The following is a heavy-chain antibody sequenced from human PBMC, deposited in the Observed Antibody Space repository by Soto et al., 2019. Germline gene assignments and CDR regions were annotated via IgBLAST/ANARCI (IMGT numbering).Heavy chain of an antibody. CDR3: ARVKASGWLNWFDP. CDR2: IYYSGST. D-gene: IGHD6-19*01. Sequence: SETLSLTCTVSGGSSSSGDYYWSWVRQPPGKGLEWIGYIYYSGSTYYNPSLKSRVTISVDTSKNQFSLKLSSVTAADTAVYYCARVKASGWLNWFDPWGQGTLVTVSS. V-gene: IGHV4-30-4*01. CDR1: GGSSSSGDYY. J-gene: IGHJ5*02.